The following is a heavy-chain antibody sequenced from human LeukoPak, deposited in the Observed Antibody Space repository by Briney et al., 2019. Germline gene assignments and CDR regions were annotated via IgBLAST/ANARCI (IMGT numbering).Heavy chain of an antibody. CDR1: GFTFSSYA. J-gene: IGHJ4*02. CDR2: ISGSGGST. CDR3: AKDRTVVVPAARGDYFDY. V-gene: IGHV3-23*01. D-gene: IGHD2-2*01. Sequence: GGSLRLSCAASGFTFSSYAMSWVRQAPGKGLEWVSAISGSGGSTYYADSVKGRFTTSRDNSKNTLYLQMNSLRAEDTAVYYCAKDRTVVVPAARGDYFDYWGQGTLVTVSS.